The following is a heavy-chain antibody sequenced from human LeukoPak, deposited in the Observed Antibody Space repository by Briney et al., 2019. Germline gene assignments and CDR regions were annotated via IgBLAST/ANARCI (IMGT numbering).Heavy chain of an antibody. Sequence: GESLKISCKGSGYSSTSYWIGWVRQMPGKGLEWMGIIYPGDSDTRYSPSFQGQVTISADKSISTAYLQWSSLKASDTAMYYCARANYYGSGSSSVQHWFDPWGQGTLVTVSS. D-gene: IGHD3-10*01. CDR3: ARANYYGSGSSSVQHWFDP. CDR1: GYSSTSYW. CDR2: IYPGDSDT. V-gene: IGHV5-51*01. J-gene: IGHJ5*02.